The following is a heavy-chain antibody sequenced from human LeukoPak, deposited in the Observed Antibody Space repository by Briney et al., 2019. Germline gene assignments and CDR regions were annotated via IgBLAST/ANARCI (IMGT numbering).Heavy chain of an antibody. CDR2: ISVSGDST. D-gene: IGHD3-10*01. Sequence: GGSLRLSCAASGFTFSSYEMNWVRQAPGKGLEWVSTISVSGDSTFYADSVQGRFTISRDTSKNSLSLHMNSLRAEDTAVYFCARRGGRNGWGDFDYWGQGTLVTVSS. CDR3: ARRGGRNGWGDFDY. CDR1: GFTFSSYE. V-gene: IGHV3-23*01. J-gene: IGHJ4*02.